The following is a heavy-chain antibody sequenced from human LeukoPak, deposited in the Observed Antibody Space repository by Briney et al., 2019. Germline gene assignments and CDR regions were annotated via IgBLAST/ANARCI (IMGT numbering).Heavy chain of an antibody. CDR3: LVVAGTGYFDY. Sequence: PGGSLRLSCTASGFTFSSYAMSWVRQAPGKGLEWVSAIIGSGGSTYYADSVKGRFAISRDNSKNTLYLQMNSLRAEDTAVYYCLVVAGTGYFDYWGQGTLVTVSS. J-gene: IGHJ4*02. V-gene: IGHV3-23*01. CDR1: GFTFSSYA. CDR2: IIGSGGST. D-gene: IGHD6-19*01.